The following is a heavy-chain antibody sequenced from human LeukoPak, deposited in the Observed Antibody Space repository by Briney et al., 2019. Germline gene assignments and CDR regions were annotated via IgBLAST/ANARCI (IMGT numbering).Heavy chain of an antibody. CDR2: INPNSGGT. D-gene: IGHD3-10*01. CDR1: GYTFTAYY. Sequence: GASVKVSCKASGYTFTAYYMHWVRQAPGQGLEWMGWINPNSGGTNYAQKFQGRVTMTRDTSISTAYMELSRLRSDDTAVYYYGRFSVKLDRGRLDPWGQGTLVTVSS. V-gene: IGHV1-2*02. CDR3: GRFSVKLDRGRLDP. J-gene: IGHJ5*02.